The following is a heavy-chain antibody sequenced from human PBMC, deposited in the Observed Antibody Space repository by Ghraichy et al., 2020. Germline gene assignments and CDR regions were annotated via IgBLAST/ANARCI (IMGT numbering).Heavy chain of an antibody. CDR1: GGTFSSYA. CDR2: IIPIFGTA. D-gene: IGHD3-3*01. V-gene: IGHV1-69*05. Sequence: SVKVSCKASGGTFSSYAISWVRQAAGQGLEWMGGIIPIFGTANYAQKFQGRVTITTDESTSTAYMEVSSLRSEDTAVYYCARDGSGYRDPMFDDWGQGTLVTVSS. J-gene: IGHJ4*02. CDR3: ARDGSGYRDPMFDD.